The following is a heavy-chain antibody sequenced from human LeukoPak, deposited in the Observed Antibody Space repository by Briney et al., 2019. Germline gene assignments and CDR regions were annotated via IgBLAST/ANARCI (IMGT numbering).Heavy chain of an antibody. Sequence: PGGSLRLSCAASGFTFDDYAMHWVRQAPGKGLEWVSGISWNSGSIGYADSVKGRFTISRDNAKNSLYLQMNSLRAEDTAVYYCARDPPYGSGSPTDYWGQGTLVTVSS. V-gene: IGHV3-9*01. J-gene: IGHJ4*02. CDR3: ARDPPYGSGSPTDY. CDR2: ISWNSGSI. D-gene: IGHD3-10*01. CDR1: GFTFDDYA.